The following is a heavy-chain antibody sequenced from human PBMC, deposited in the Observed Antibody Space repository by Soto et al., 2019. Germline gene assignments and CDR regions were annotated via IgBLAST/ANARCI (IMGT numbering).Heavy chain of an antibody. D-gene: IGHD6-19*01. CDR1: GFPFSNYG. Sequence: QVQLVESGGGVVEPGRSLRLSCAASGFPFSNYGMHWVRQAPGKGLDWVAVISFDGHNEDYADSVKGRFTISRDNSKSTLYLQMNSRRGEDTAVYYCAAQQWRAPVWGQGTLVSVSS. CDR3: AAQQWRAPV. CDR2: ISFDGHNE. J-gene: IGHJ1*01. V-gene: IGHV3-30*03.